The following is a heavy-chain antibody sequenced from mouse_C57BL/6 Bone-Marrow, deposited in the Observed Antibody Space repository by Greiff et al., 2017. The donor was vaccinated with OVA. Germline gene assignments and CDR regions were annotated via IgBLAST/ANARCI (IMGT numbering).Heavy chain of an antibody. CDR1: GFTFSDYG. D-gene: IGHD1-1*01. J-gene: IGHJ4*01. CDR2: ISNLAYCI. Sequence: EVMLVESGGGLVQPGGSLKLSCAASGFTFSDYGMAWVRQAPRKGPEWVGFISNLAYCIYYADTLTGRFTISIENAKNTLYLETSTLRSEDTAMYYFAREGYYGSSYSYAMDYWGQGTSVTVSS. CDR3: AREGYYGSSYSYAMDY. V-gene: IGHV5-15*04.